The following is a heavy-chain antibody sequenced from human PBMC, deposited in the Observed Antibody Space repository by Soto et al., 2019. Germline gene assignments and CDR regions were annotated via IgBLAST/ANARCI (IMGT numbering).Heavy chain of an antibody. CDR3: ARDGFEYSSSSGNGMDV. Sequence: QVQLVESGGGVVQPGRSLRLSCAASGFTFSSYGMHWVRQAPGKGLEWVAVIWYDGSNKYYADSVKGRFTISRDNSKNTLYLQMNSLTAEDTAVYYCARDGFEYSSSSGNGMDVWGQGTTVTVSS. V-gene: IGHV3-33*01. D-gene: IGHD6-6*01. J-gene: IGHJ6*02. CDR2: IWYDGSNK. CDR1: GFTFSSYG.